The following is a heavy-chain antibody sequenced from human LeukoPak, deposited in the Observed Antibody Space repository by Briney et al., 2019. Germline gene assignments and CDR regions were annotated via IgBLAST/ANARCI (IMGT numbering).Heavy chain of an antibody. V-gene: IGHV1-3*01. CDR1: GYTFTSYA. CDR3: VRAELSGPSNY. Sequence: ASVTVSCKASGYTFTSYAVHWVRQAPGQSLEWMGWINPGNGNTKYSQKFQGRVTITRDESTSTAYMELSSLRSEDTAVYYCVRAELSGPSNYWGQGTLVTVSS. J-gene: IGHJ4*02. D-gene: IGHD1-7*01. CDR2: INPGNGNT.